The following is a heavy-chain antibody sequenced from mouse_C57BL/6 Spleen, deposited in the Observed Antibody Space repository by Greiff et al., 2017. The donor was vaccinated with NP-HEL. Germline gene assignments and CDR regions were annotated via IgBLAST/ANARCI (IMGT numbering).Heavy chain of an antibody. CDR2: IDPETGGT. D-gene: IGHD1-1*01. Sequence: VQLVESGAELVRPGASVTLSCKASGYTFTDYEMHWVKQTPVHGLEWIGAIDPETGGTAYNQKFKGKAILTADKSSSTAYMELRSLTSEDSAVYYCTLTAVVAAYYFDYWGQGTTLTVSS. CDR1: GYTFTDYE. V-gene: IGHV1-15*01. J-gene: IGHJ2*01. CDR3: TLTAVVAAYYFDY.